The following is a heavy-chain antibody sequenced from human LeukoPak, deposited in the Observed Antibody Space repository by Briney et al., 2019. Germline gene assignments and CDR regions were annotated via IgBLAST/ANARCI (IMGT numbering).Heavy chain of an antibody. D-gene: IGHD3-22*01. V-gene: IGHV3-53*01. Sequence: PGGSLRLSCAASGFTVSSNYMSWVRQAPGKGLEWVSVIYSGGSTYYADSVKGRFTISRDNSKNTLYLQMNSLRAEDTAVYYCARGLSSGDYLPNQFYFDYWGQGTLVTVSS. CDR1: GFTVSSNY. J-gene: IGHJ4*02. CDR3: ARGLSSGDYLPNQFYFDY. CDR2: IYSGGST.